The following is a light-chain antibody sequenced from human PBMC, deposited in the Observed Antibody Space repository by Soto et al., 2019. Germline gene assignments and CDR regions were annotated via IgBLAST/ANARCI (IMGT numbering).Light chain of an antibody. CDR3: QHRSNWLT. CDR1: QSVSNY. V-gene: IGKV3-11*01. Sequence: EIVLTQSPATLSLSPGERATLSCRASQSVSNYLDWYQQKPGQAPRLLIYDASNRATGIPARFSGSGSGTDFTLTISSLEPEDFAVYYCQHRSNWLTFGGGTKVEIK. J-gene: IGKJ4*01. CDR2: DAS.